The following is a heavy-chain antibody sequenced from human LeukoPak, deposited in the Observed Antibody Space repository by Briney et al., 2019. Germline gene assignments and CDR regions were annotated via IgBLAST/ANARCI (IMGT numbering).Heavy chain of an antibody. Sequence: PGGSLRLSCAASGFTFSSYSMSWVRQAPGKGLEWVGRIKSKTDGGTTDYAAPVKGRFTISRDDSKNTLYLQMNSLKTEDTAVYYCTTDHWWELTQFDYWGQGTLVTVSS. CDR1: GFTFSSYS. CDR2: IKSKTDGGTT. D-gene: IGHD1-26*01. J-gene: IGHJ4*02. CDR3: TTDHWWELTQFDY. V-gene: IGHV3-15*01.